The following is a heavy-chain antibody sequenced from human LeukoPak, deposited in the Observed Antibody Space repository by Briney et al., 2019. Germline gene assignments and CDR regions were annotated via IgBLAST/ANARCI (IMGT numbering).Heavy chain of an antibody. Sequence: GGSLRLSCAASGFTFSSYAMSWVRQAPGKGLEWVSGISGSGGSAYYADSVKGRFTISRDNSIYTLFLQMNSLRAEDSALYYCAKDRITATPYYFDFWGQGTLVTVSS. CDR1: GFTFSSYA. CDR2: ISGSGGSA. D-gene: IGHD1-20*01. J-gene: IGHJ4*02. CDR3: AKDRITATPYYFDF. V-gene: IGHV3-23*01.